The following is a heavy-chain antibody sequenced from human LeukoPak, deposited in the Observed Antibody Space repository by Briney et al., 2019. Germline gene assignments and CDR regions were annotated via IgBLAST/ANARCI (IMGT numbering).Heavy chain of an antibody. CDR3: ARVGGYDILTGYYYYYYMDV. CDR1: GFTFSRYS. Sequence: PGGSLRLSCAASGFTFSRYSMNWVRQAPGKGLEWVSYISRSSSTIYYAESVKGRVTISRDNAKNSLYLQMSSLRAEDTAVYYCARVGGYDILTGYYYYYYMDVWGKGTTVTVSS. CDR2: ISRSSSTI. J-gene: IGHJ6*03. D-gene: IGHD3-9*01. V-gene: IGHV3-48*01.